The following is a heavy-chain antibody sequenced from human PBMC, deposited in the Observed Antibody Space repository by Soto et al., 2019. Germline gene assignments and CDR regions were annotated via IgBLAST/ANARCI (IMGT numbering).Heavy chain of an antibody. CDR2: VFYSGDT. Sequence: PGGSLRLSCAASGFTFSSNSYFWAWIRQPPGKGLEWIGAVFYSGDTYYSESLKSRVTMSVDTSKNQFSLKLNSVTAADTAVYYCARQGRNTKIVLLRHYATDFWGQGTAVTVSS. V-gene: IGHV4-39*01. J-gene: IGHJ6*02. CDR3: ARQGRNTKIVLLRHYATDF. CDR1: GFTFSSNSYF. D-gene: IGHD3-22*01.